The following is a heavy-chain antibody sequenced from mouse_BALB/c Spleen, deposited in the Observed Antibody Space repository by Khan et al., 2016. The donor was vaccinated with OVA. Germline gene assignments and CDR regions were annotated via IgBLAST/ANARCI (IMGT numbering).Heavy chain of an antibody. Sequence: QVQLKQSGAELVKPGTSVKISCKASGYTFTSYYMYWVKQRPGQGLEWIGGINPNNGDSNFNEKFKSKATLTVDKSSSTAYMQLGMLTSEDSAVYYCARSGYANPFAYWGQGTLVTVSA. V-gene: IGHV1S81*02. CDR2: INPNNGDS. CDR3: ARSGYANPFAY. D-gene: IGHD3-1*01. J-gene: IGHJ3*01. CDR1: GYTFTSYY.